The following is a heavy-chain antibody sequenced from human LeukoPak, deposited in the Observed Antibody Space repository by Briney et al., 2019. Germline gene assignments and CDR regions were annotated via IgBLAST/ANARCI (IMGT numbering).Heavy chain of an antibody. CDR3: AKRGAEVGATVAPGDY. Sequence: PGGSLRLSCAASRFTFSSYVMSWVRQAPGKGREWVSAISDSGGSTYYADSVKGRFTISRDNSKNTLYLQMNSLRAEDTAVYYCAKRGAEVGATVAPGDYWGQGTLVTVSS. J-gene: IGHJ4*02. CDR2: ISDSGGST. D-gene: IGHD1-26*01. CDR1: RFTFSSYV. V-gene: IGHV3-23*01.